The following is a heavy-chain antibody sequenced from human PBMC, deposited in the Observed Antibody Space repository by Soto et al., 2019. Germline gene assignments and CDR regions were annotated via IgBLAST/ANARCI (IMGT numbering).Heavy chain of an antibody. Sequence: QVQLVESGGGVVQPGRSLRLSCAASGFTFRSYAMHWVRQAPGKGLEWVAVISYDGSNKYYADSVKGRFTISRDNSKNTLYLQMNSLRAEDTAVYYCARGSTGDGSNWYFDLWGRGTLVTVSS. CDR2: ISYDGSNK. D-gene: IGHD7-27*01. V-gene: IGHV3-30-3*01. CDR1: GFTFRSYA. CDR3: ARGSTGDGSNWYFDL. J-gene: IGHJ2*01.